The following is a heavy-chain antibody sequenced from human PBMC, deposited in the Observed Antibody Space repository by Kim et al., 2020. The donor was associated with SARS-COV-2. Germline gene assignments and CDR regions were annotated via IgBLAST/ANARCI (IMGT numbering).Heavy chain of an antibody. CDR1: GFTFSRYA. Sequence: GGSLRLSCATSGFTFSRYAINWVRQAPGKGLEWVAGISISGGTYYADSVKGRFTISSDTSKNTTFLQMNSLRAADTAVYYCSKGGGATIFQYYFDYWGQG. J-gene: IGHJ4*02. D-gene: IGHD3-9*01. CDR2: ISISGGT. V-gene: IGHV3-23*01. CDR3: SKGGGATIFQYYFDY.